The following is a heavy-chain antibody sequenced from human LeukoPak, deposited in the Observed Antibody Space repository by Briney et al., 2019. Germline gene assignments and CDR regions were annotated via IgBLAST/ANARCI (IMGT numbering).Heavy chain of an antibody. D-gene: IGHD4-17*01. V-gene: IGHV4-39*07. CDR2: IYYSGST. J-gene: IGHJ5*02. CDR3: AKTQYGDYAVWFDP. CDR1: GGSISGSTYY. Sequence: PSETLSLTCSVSGGSISGSTYYWGWIREPPGKGLEWIASIYYSGSTYYSPSLRSRVTISVDTSKNQFSLKLSSVTAADTAVYYCAKTQYGDYAVWFDPWGQGTLVTVSS.